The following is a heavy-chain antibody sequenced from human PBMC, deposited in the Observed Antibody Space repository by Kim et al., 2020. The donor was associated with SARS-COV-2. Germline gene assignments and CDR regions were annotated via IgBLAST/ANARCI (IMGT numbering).Heavy chain of an antibody. CDR3: ARDGDGSGEGYYFDY. CDR1: GFTFSSYA. Sequence: GGSLRLSCAASGFTFSSYAMHWVRQAPGKGLEWVAVISYDGSNKYYADSVKGRFTISRDNSKNTLYLQMNSLRAEDTAVYYCARDGDGSGEGYYFDYWGQGTLVTVSS. CDR2: ISYDGSNK. D-gene: IGHD3-10*01. V-gene: IGHV3-30-3*01. J-gene: IGHJ4*02.